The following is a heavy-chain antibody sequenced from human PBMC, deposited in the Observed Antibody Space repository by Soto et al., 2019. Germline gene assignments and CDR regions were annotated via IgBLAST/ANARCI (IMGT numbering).Heavy chain of an antibody. D-gene: IGHD2-8*02. J-gene: IGHJ6*02. Sequence: ASVKVSCKASGGTFSSYAISWVRQAPGQGLEWMGGIIPIFGTANYAQKFQGRVTITADESTSTAYMELSSLRSEDTAVYYCASHEEGRVSYGMDVWGQGTTVTVSS. CDR2: IIPIFGTA. CDR1: GGTFSSYA. V-gene: IGHV1-69*13. CDR3: ASHEEGRVSYGMDV.